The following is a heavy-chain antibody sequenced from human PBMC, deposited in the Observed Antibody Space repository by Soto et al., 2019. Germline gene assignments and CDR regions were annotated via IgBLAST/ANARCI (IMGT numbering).Heavy chain of an antibody. CDR1: GGTLSTHA. Sequence: QVQLVQSGAEVKKSGSSVKVSCKASGGTLSTHAISWVRQAPGQGLEWMGGIIPILRTVNYAQKFQGRVTITADESTSTAYMELSSLRSEDTAVYYCARGVAVFWSVFYYYYGMDVWGQGTTVTVSS. D-gene: IGHD3-3*01. CDR3: ARGVAVFWSVFYYYYGMDV. V-gene: IGHV1-69*01. J-gene: IGHJ6*02. CDR2: IIPILRTV.